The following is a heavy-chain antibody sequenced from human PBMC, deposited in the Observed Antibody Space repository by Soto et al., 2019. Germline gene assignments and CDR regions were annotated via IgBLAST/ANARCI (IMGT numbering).Heavy chain of an antibody. Sequence: PSETLSLTCAVYGGTFSGYYWSWIRQPPGKGLEWIGYIYYSGTTKYSPSLQSRVTFSVDTSKNQFSLKLTSLTAADTAVYYCARVPGRGGMDVWGPGTTVTVSS. CDR1: GGTFSGYY. V-gene: IGHV4-59*01. CDR2: IYYSGTT. D-gene: IGHD3-10*01. CDR3: ARVPGRGGMDV. J-gene: IGHJ6*02.